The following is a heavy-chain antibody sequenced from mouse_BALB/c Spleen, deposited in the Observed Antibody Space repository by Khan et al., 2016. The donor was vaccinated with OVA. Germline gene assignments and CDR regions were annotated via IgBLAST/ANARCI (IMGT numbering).Heavy chain of an antibody. V-gene: IGHV5-4*02. Sequence: EVELVESGGGLVKPGGSLKLSCAASGFTFSYYYMYWVRQTPEKRLEWVATISDGTTYIYYPDNVKGRFTIYRDNAKNNLYLQMSSLKSEDTAMYYCTRGYYGDPFAYWGQGTLVTVSA. CDR1: GFTFSYYY. J-gene: IGHJ3*01. D-gene: IGHD2-13*01. CDR2: ISDGTTYI. CDR3: TRGYYGDPFAY.